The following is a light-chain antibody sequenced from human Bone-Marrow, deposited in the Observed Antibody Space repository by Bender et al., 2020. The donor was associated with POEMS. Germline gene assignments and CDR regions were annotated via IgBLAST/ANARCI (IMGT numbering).Light chain of an antibody. V-gene: IGLV3-1*01. CDR1: ELGDRY. CDR3: EVWDRNTVV. Sequence: SYEVTQPASVSVSPGQTASIPCSGGELGDRYVCWYQQRPGHSPVLVIYQDNKRPSGIPERFSGSNSGNTATLTISETQAMDEADYYCEVWDRNTVVFGGETELSVL. J-gene: IGLJ2*01. CDR2: QDN.